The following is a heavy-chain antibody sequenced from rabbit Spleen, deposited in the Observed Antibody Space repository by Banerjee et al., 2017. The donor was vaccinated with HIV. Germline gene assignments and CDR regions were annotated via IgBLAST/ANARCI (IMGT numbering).Heavy chain of an antibody. V-gene: IGHV1S45*01. J-gene: IGHJ2*01. Sequence: QEQLEESGGDLVKPEGSLTLTCKASGFSFSNKAVMCWVRQTPGKGLEWIACINAVTGKAVYASWAKGRFTFSKTSSTTVTLQMTSLTAADTATYFCARNYVNAFDPWGPGTLVTVS. CDR2: INAVTGKA. CDR3: ARNYVNAFDP. D-gene: IGHD1-1*01. CDR1: GFSFSNKAV.